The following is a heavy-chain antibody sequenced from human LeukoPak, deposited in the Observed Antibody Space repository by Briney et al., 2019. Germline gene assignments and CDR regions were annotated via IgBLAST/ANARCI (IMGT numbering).Heavy chain of an antibody. D-gene: IGHD2-15*01. CDR2: IYHSGST. J-gene: IGHJ4*02. Sequence: SETLSLTCTVSGGSISSGGYYWSWIRQPPGKGLEWIGYIYHSGSTYYNPSLKSRVTISVDRSKNQFSLKLSSVTAADTAVYYCARDVRTYCSGGSCYSHFDYWGQGTLVTVSS. CDR3: ARDVRTYCSGGSCYSHFDY. CDR1: GGSISSGGYY. V-gene: IGHV4-30-2*01.